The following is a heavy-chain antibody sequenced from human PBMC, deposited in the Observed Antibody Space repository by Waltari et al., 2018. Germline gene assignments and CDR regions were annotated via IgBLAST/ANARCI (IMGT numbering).Heavy chain of an antibody. V-gene: IGHV3-7*01. CDR1: GFPFSRHW. CDR3: ARDMGIYTNYAAY. J-gene: IGHJ4*02. D-gene: IGHD4-4*01. Sequence: EVQLVESGGGLVQPGGSLRLSCVASGFPFSRHWISWLRQAPGKGLEGVANINEDESETFYADSVKVRFTISRDNAKNSLYLQMNSLRVEDTAYYYCARDMGIYTNYAAYWGQGTLVTVSS. CDR2: INEDESET.